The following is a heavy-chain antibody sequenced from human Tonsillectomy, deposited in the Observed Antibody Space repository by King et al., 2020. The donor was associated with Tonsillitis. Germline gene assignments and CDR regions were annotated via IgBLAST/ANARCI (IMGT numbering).Heavy chain of an antibody. CDR2: INAGNGNT. J-gene: IGHJ4*02. D-gene: IGHD3-10*01. Sequence: QLVQSGAEVKKPWASVKVSCKASGYTFADYTIHWGRQAPGQRLEWMGWINAGNGNTKFSQKFQGRVTITRDTSASTAYMELSSLRSAERAVYYCARDDPFTSGTYFNAHFDYWGQGTLVTVSS. CDR1: GYTFADYT. CDR3: ARDDPFTSGTYFNAHFDY. V-gene: IGHV1-3*01.